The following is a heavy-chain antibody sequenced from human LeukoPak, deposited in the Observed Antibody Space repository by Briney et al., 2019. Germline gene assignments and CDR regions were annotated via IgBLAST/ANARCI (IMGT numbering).Heavy chain of an antibody. CDR2: IYSGGFSSGGP. CDR1: GFNVSSHH. Sequence: GGSLRLSCAVSGFNVSSHHMNWVRQAPGKVLEWVSVIYSGGFSSGGPHSADSAKGRFTPSSEGSKNRLYLQMNRMRVDDTAVYYCARDMRGDGFNSFVHWGLGILVTVSS. J-gene: IGHJ4*02. CDR3: ARDMRGDGFNSFVH. V-gene: IGHV3-66*01. D-gene: IGHD5-24*01.